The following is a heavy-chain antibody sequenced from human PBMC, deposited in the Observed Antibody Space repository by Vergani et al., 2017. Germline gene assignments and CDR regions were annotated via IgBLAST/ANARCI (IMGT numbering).Heavy chain of an antibody. J-gene: IGHJ4*02. D-gene: IGHD3-10*01. CDR2: ISSSSSYI. Sequence: EVQLVESGGGLVKRGGSLRLSCAASGFTFSSYSMNWVRQAPGKGLEWVSSISSSSSYIHYSDSLKGRFTISRDNAKSSLYLQMNSLRAEDTAVYYCAKASKWFGELYTDYWGQGTLVTVSS. V-gene: IGHV3-21*01. CDR1: GFTFSSYS. CDR3: AKASKWFGELYTDY.